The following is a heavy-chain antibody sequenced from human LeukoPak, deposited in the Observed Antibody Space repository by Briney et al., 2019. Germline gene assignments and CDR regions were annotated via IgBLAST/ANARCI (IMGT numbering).Heavy chain of an antibody. CDR1: GFTFNIYG. J-gene: IGHJ6*02. CDR2: ISYDGSNK. V-gene: IGHV3-30*18. CDR3: AKDPERSSPYYYYGMDV. Sequence: GGSLRLSCAASGFTFNIYGMHWVRQAPGKGLEWVAVISYDGSNKYYADSVKGRFTISRDNSKNTLFLQMNSLRGEDTAVCYCAKDPERSSPYYYYGMDVWGQGTTVTVSS. D-gene: IGHD6-13*01.